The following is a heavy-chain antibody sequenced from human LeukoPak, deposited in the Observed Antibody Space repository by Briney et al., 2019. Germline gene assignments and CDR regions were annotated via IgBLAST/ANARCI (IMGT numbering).Heavy chain of an antibody. V-gene: IGHV3-64*05. Sequence: WGSLRLSCSASGFSFSRYGMHWVRQAPGRGLEYFSSISSSGGSTNYAASVKGRFTISRDNSKNTLYVDMSSLRPEDTAVYYCVKDRGGDSVFDYWGQGTLVTVSS. CDR2: ISSSGGST. CDR3: VKDRGGDSVFDY. J-gene: IGHJ4*02. D-gene: IGHD4-17*01. CDR1: GFSFSRYG.